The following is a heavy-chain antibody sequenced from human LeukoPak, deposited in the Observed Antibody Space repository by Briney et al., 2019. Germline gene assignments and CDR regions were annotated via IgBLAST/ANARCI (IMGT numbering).Heavy chain of an antibody. V-gene: IGHV3-7*01. J-gene: IGHJ4*02. Sequence: GGPLRLSCAASGFKFGDYWMSWLRQAPGKGLEWVANIKQDGSEKYYVDSVKGRFTISRDNAKNSLYLQMNTLRAEDTALYYCARDGSSWYSSGKWGQGTLVTVSS. CDR3: ARDGSSWYSSGK. CDR2: IKQDGSEK. D-gene: IGHD6-13*01. CDR1: GFKFGDYW.